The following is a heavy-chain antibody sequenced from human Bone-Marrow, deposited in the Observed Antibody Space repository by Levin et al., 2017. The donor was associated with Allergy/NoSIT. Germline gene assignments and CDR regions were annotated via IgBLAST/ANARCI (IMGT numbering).Heavy chain of an antibody. Sequence: GGSLRLSCAASGFTFRDYWMTWARQTPGRGLEWVASINEDGSQKNYLDSVKGRFTISRDNAKDSVDLQMDYLRDDDTALYYCARHLRGDSAYEAFDVWGHGTMVTFSS. J-gene: IGHJ3*01. CDR3: ARHLRGDSAYEAFDV. CDR2: INEDGSQK. D-gene: IGHD5-12*01. V-gene: IGHV3-7*03. CDR1: GFTFRDYW.